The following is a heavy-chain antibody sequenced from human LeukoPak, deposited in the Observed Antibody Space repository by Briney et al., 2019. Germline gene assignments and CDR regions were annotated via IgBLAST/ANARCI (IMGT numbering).Heavy chain of an antibody. CDR2: INPKSGGT. Sequence: ASVKVSCKASGYTFTGYYMHWVRQAPGQGLEWMGCINPKSGGTNYVQKFQGRVTMTRDTSISTAYMELSRLRSDDTAVYYCAREMTTVIWYFDYWGQGTLVTVSS. CDR3: AREMTTVIWYFDY. J-gene: IGHJ4*02. V-gene: IGHV1-2*02. D-gene: IGHD4-17*01. CDR1: GYTFTGYY.